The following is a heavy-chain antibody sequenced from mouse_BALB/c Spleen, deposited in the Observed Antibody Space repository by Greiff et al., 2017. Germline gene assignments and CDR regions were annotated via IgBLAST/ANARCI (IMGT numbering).Heavy chain of an antibody. V-gene: IGHV5-9-4*01. CDR2: ISSGGSYT. CDR3: ARDEMDY. J-gene: IGHJ4*01. Sequence: EVQGVESGGGLVKPGGSLKLSCAASGFTFSSYAMSWVRQSPEKRLEWVAEISSGGSYTYYPDTVTGRFTISRDNAKNTLYLEMSSLRSEDTAMYYCARDEMDYWGQGTSVTVSS. CDR1: GFTFSSYA.